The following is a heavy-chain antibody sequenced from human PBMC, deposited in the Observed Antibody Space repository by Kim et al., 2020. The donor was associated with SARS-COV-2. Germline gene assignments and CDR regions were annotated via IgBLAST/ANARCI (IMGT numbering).Heavy chain of an antibody. CDR2: ISGSGGST. Sequence: GGSLRLSCAASGFTFSSYAMSWVRQAPGKGLEWVSAISGSGGSTYYADSVKGRFTISIDNSKNTLYLQMNSLRAEDTAVYYCAKDRSSSGYYYGWGQGTLVTVSS. V-gene: IGHV3-23*01. CDR3: AKDRSSSGYYYG. J-gene: IGHJ4*02. D-gene: IGHD3-22*01. CDR1: GFTFSSYA.